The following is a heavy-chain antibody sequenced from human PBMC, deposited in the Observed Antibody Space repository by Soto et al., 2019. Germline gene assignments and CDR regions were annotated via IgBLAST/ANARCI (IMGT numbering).Heavy chain of an antibody. D-gene: IGHD1-1*01. CDR1: GGTFSSYA. J-gene: IGHJ3*02. CDR2: IIPIFGTA. Sequence: VASVEVSCKASGGTFSSYAISWVRRAPGQGLEWMGGIIPIFGTANYAEKFQGRVTITADESTSTAYMELSSLRSEDTAVYYCARAFAGTITSRAFDIWGQGTMVTVSS. V-gene: IGHV1-69*13. CDR3: ARAFAGTITSRAFDI.